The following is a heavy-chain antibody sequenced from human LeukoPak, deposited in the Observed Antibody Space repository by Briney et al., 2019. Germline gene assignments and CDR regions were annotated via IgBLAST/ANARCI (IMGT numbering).Heavy chain of an antibody. J-gene: IGHJ4*02. D-gene: IGHD6-19*01. CDR2: IYYSGST. CDR1: GGSISSYY. CDR3: ARAPPEESWLVYFDS. Sequence: SETLSLTCTVSGGSISSYYWSWIRQPPGKGLEWIGYIYYSGSTNYKSSLKSRVTISVDTSKNQFSLKLSSVTPADTAIYYCARAPPEESWLVYFDSWGQGTLVTVSS. V-gene: IGHV4-59*01.